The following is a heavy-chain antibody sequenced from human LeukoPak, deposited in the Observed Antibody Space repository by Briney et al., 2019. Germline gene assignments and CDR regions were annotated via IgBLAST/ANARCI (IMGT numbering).Heavy chain of an antibody. CDR1: GGSISSYY. V-gene: IGHV4-59*08. CDR2: IYYSGST. J-gene: IGHJ4*02. D-gene: IGHD3-22*01. Sequence: SETLSLTCTVSGGSISSYYWSWIRQPPGKGLEWIGYIYYSGSTNYNPSLKSRVTISVDTSKNQFSLKLSSVTAADTAVYYCARQNYYDSGGYYYAFDHWGQGTLVTVSS. CDR3: ARQNYYDSGGYYYAFDH.